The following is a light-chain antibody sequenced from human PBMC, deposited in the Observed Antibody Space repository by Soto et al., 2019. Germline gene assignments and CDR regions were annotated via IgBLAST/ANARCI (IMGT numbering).Light chain of an antibody. J-gene: IGKJ1*01. CDR1: QSISSW. CDR3: QHYNSYSEA. V-gene: IGKV1-5*02. Sequence: DIQMTQSPSTLSASVGERVTIICRASQSISSWLAWYQQKPGKAPKLLIYDASSLESGVPSRFSGSGSGTEFTLTISSLQPDDFATYYCQHYNSYSEAFGQGTKVDIK. CDR2: DAS.